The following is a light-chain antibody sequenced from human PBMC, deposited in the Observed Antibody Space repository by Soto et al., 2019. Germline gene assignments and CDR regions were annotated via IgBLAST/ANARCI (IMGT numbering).Light chain of an antibody. CDR1: QGISSY. J-gene: IGKJ1*01. CDR2: AAS. Sequence: AIRMTQSPSSFSASTGDRVTITCRASQGISSYLAWYQQKPGKAPKLLIYAASTLQSGVPSRFSGSGSGTNFTLTINCLQSEDFATYYCQQYYSYPRTFGHGTKVEIK. CDR3: QQYYSYPRT. V-gene: IGKV1-8*01.